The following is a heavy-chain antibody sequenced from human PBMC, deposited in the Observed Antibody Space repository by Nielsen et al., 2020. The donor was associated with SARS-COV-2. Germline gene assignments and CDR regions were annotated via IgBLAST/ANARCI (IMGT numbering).Heavy chain of an antibody. Sequence: GESLKISCAASGFTFSSYWMSWVRQAPGKGLEWVANIKQDGSEKYYVDSVKGRFTISRDNAKNSLYLQMNSLRAEDTAVYYCARGGYLGSWYISGNWYMDVWGKGTTVTVSS. V-gene: IGHV3-7*01. CDR1: GFTFSSYW. CDR2: IKQDGSEK. CDR3: ARGGYLGSWYISGNWYMDV. D-gene: IGHD6-13*01. J-gene: IGHJ6*03.